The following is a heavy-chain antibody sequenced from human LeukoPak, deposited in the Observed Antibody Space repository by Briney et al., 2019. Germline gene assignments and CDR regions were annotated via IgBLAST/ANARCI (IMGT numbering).Heavy chain of an antibody. CDR1: GFTFDDYA. D-gene: IGHD1-26*01. J-gene: IGHJ3*02. CDR3: EKGGVGATDAFDI. V-gene: IGHV3-9*01. Sequence: GGSLRLSCAASGFTFDDYAMHWVRQAPGKGLEWVSGISWNSGSIGYADSVRGRFTISRDNAKNSLYLQMNSLRAEDTALYYCEKGGVGATDAFDIWGQGKMVPV. CDR2: ISWNSGSI.